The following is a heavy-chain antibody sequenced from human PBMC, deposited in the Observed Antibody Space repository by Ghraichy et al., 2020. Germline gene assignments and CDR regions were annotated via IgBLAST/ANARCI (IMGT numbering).Heavy chain of an antibody. CDR2: IYSTGST. CDR1: GGSISSFY. J-gene: IGHJ4*02. V-gene: IGHV4-4*07. D-gene: IGHD1-26*01. CDR3: AKDLPYSGSYGGPFDC. Sequence: SQTLSLTCTVSGGSISSFYWSWLRQTAGKGLEWIGRIYSTGSTNHNPSLKSRVSMSVDRSKNQFSLTLSSVTAADTGVYYCAKDLPYSGSYGGPFDCWGQGTLVTVSS.